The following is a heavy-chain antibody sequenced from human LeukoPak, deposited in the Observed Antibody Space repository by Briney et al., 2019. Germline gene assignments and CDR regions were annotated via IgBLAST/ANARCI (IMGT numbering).Heavy chain of an antibody. Sequence: ASVKVSCKTSGYTFIGYYMHWVRQAPGQGLEWMGRINPNSGGTNYAQKFQGRVIMTRDTSISTAYMELSRLRSDDTAVYYCASAYSSSRYWFDPWGQGTLVTVSS. D-gene: IGHD4-11*01. V-gene: IGHV1-2*06. CDR2: INPNSGGT. CDR1: GYTFIGYY. CDR3: ASAYSSSRYWFDP. J-gene: IGHJ5*02.